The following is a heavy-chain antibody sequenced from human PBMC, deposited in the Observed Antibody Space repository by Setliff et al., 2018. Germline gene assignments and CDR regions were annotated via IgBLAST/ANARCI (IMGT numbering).Heavy chain of an antibody. J-gene: IGHJ5*02. Sequence: LSLTCTVSGGSISSSDFYWGWIRQPPGKGLEWIGSIYYSGTTYYNPSLKSPVTISIDTSKNQFSLKLSSVTAADTAIYYCARDTSSDWAAWFDPWSQGILVTVSS. CDR1: GGSISSSDFY. CDR3: ARDTSSDWAAWFDP. CDR2: IYYSGTT. D-gene: IGHD3-22*01. V-gene: IGHV4-39*02.